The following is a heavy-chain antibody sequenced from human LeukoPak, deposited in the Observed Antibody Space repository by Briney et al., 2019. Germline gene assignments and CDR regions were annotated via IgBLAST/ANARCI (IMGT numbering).Heavy chain of an antibody. J-gene: IGHJ4*02. Sequence: SETLSLTCTVSGGSINSYYRSWIRQPAGKGLEWIGRIYSSGSSNYNPSLQSRVRISVHTSKNQFSLKLTPVTAADTAVYYCARGWKATVVTMWGQGILVTVSS. CDR2: IYSSGSS. V-gene: IGHV4-4*07. CDR1: GGSINSYY. D-gene: IGHD4-23*01. CDR3: ARGWKATVVTM.